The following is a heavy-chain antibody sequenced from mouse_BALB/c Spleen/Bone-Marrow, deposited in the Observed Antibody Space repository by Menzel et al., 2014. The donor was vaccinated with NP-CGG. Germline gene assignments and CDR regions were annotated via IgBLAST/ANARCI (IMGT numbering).Heavy chain of an antibody. J-gene: IGHJ4*01. D-gene: IGHD2-10*02. CDR3: ARGGYGNVYYAMDY. CDR1: GYTFTSYV. Sequence: EVQLQQSGPELVKPGASVKMSCKASGYTFTSYVMHWVKQKPGRGLEWIGYINPYNDGTKYNEKFKGKATLTSDKSSSTAYMELSSLTSEDSAVYYCARGGYGNVYYAMDYWGQGTSVTVSS. CDR2: INPYNDGT. V-gene: IGHV1-14*01.